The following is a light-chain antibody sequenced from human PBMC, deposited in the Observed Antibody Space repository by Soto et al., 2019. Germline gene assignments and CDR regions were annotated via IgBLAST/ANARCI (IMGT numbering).Light chain of an antibody. J-gene: IGKJ1*01. Sequence: IQLTQSPSTLPASVGDGVTITCQPRQGLSNCLGWYQQKPGTAPKGLIXHASNLQSGVPSRFSGSGSGTEFTLTISSLQPDEFATYYCQQYNSYSFGQGTKVDI. CDR1: QGLSNC. CDR3: QQYNSYS. V-gene: IGKV1-5*01. CDR2: HAS.